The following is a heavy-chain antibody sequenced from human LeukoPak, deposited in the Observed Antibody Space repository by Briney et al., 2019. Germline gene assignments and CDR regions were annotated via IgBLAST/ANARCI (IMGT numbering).Heavy chain of an antibody. CDR1: GGSIGGGGFF. V-gene: IGHV4-31*03. CDR2: MHYSGRT. J-gene: IGHJ4*02. Sequence: PSQTLSLTCTVSGGSIGGGGFFWSWIRQNPGQGLEWLGCMHYSGRTYYNPSLKSRVIISADTSKNQFSLKLSSVTAADTAVYYCARVVDIVATIWFDYWGQGTLVTVSS. CDR3: ARVVDIVATIWFDY. D-gene: IGHD5-12*01.